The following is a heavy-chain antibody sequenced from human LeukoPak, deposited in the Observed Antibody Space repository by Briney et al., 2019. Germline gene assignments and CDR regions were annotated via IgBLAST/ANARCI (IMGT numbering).Heavy chain of an antibody. Sequence: PGGPLRLSCAASGFTFSSYAMSWVRQAPGKGLEWVSAISGSGGSTYYADSVKGRFTISRDNSKNTLYLQMNSLRAEDTAVYYCAKDPHGRRDAFDIWGQGTMVTVSS. V-gene: IGHV3-23*01. CDR2: ISGSGGST. CDR1: GFTFSSYA. D-gene: IGHD2-15*01. J-gene: IGHJ3*02. CDR3: AKDPHGRRDAFDI.